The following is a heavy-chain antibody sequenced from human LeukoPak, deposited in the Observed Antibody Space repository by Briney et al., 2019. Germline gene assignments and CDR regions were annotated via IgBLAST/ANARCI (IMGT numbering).Heavy chain of an antibody. CDR2: IYYSGST. D-gene: IGHD3-16*02. CDR1: GASISSSSSY. V-gene: IGHV4-39*07. Sequence: SDTLSLTCTVSGASISSSSSYWGWIRQPPGKGLEWIGNIYYSGSTYYNPSLESRVTMSLDTSKNQFSLKLSSVTAADTAVYYCARDENGYVWGSFRAWGQGTLVTVSS. CDR3: ARDENGYVWGSFRA. J-gene: IGHJ5*02.